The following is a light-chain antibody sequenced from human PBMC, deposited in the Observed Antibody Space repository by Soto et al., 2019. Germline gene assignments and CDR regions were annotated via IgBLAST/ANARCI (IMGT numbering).Light chain of an antibody. CDR3: QQRTNWLFT. V-gene: IGKV3-11*01. CDR2: DAS. Sequence: LTQSPASLSLSPGERATLSCRASQTVGISLAWYQHKPGQPPRLLIYDASKRATGIPARFGGSGSGTGFTLTISSLEPEDFAVYYCQQRTNWLFTFGPGTKVDIK. CDR1: QTVGIS. J-gene: IGKJ3*01.